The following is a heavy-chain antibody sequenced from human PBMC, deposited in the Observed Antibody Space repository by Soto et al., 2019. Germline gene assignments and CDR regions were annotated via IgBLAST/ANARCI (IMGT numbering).Heavy chain of an antibody. V-gene: IGHV3-23*01. CDR1: GFTFSSYA. J-gene: IGHJ6*02. CDR2: ISGSGGST. CDR3: AKEGRGAPAAGNYYYGMDV. D-gene: IGHD6-13*01. Sequence: GGSLRLSCAASGFTFSSYAMSWVRQAPGKGLEWVSAISGSGGSTYYADSVKGRFTISRDNSENTLYLQMNSLRAEDTAVYYCAKEGRGAPAAGNYYYGMDVWGQGTTVTVSS.